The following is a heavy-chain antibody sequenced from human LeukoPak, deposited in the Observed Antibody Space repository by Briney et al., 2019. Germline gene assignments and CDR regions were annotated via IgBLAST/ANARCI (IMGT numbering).Heavy chain of an antibody. Sequence: GRSLRLSCAASGFTFSSYSMNWVRQAPGKGLEWVSSISSSSSYIYYADSVKGRFTISRDNAKNSLYLQMNSLRAEDTAVYYCARGLSGYSSSLGSWGQGTLVTVSS. D-gene: IGHD6-6*01. CDR2: ISSSSSYI. V-gene: IGHV3-21*01. CDR3: ARGLSGYSSSLGS. J-gene: IGHJ5*02. CDR1: GFTFSSYS.